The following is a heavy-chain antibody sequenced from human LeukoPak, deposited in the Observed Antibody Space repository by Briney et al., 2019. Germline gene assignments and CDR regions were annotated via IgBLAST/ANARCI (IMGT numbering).Heavy chain of an antibody. J-gene: IGHJ2*01. V-gene: IGHV3-23*01. CDR1: GFTFTSYA. D-gene: IGHD1-1*01. CDR2: ISGGGEDT. CDR3: AKPRAMTTGVGRYFDL. Sequence: GGSLILSCAASGFTFTSYAMSWLRQAPGKGLEWVSAISGGGEDTYYPDSVKGRFTISRDNSKNTLYLQMNSLRAEDTAIYYCAKPRAMTTGVGRYFDLWGRGTLVTVSS.